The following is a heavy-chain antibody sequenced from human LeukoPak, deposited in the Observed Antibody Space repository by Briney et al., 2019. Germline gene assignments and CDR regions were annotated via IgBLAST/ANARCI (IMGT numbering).Heavy chain of an antibody. CDR2: INPSSGGT. J-gene: IGHJ4*02. CDR3: ARGPSGSDY. CDR1: GYTSTGYY. V-gene: IGHV1-2*06. Sequence: ASVKVSCKVSGYTSTGYYLHWLRQAPGQGLEWMGRINPSSGGTNYAQKFQGRVTMTRDTSINTAYMDLSSLRSDDTAVYYCARGPSGSDYWGQGTLVTVSS. D-gene: IGHD3-10*01.